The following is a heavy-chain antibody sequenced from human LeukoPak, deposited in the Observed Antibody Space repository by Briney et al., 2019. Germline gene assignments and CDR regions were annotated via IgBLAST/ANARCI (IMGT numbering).Heavy chain of an antibody. CDR2: ISSNGGNT. Sequence: GGSLPLSCAACRFTFSGYAMHLVRQAPGKGLEYDSTISSNGGNTYYAISMKGRFTISRDNSKNTLSLQMGSLRGDDMAVNYWARSRGLGLHYYYYMDVWGKGTTVTVSS. CDR1: RFTFSGYA. V-gene: IGHV3-64*01. J-gene: IGHJ6*03. D-gene: IGHD3-10*01. CDR3: ARSRGLGLHYYYYMDV.